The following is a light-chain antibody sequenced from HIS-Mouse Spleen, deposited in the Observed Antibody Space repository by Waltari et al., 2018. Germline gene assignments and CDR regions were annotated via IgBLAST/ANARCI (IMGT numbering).Light chain of an antibody. J-gene: IGLJ1*01. CDR3: SSYAGSNNSLYV. CDR2: EVS. V-gene: IGLV2-8*01. Sequence: QSALIQPPSASGSPGQSVTISVTGTSSHVGGYHYVSWYQQHPGKAPKLMIYEVSKRPSGVPDRFSGSKSGNTASLTVSGLQAEDEADYYCSSYAGSNNSLYVFGTGTKVTVL. CDR1: SSHVGGYHY.